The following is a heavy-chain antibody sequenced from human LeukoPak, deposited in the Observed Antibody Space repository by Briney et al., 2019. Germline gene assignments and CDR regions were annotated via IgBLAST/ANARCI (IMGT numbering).Heavy chain of an antibody. CDR1: GYTFTSYD. V-gene: IGHV1-8*01. CDR3: ARGPPNWGYDY. CDR2: MSSNSGDT. J-gene: IGHJ4*02. D-gene: IGHD7-27*01. Sequence: ASVKVSCKASGYTFTSYDFNWVRQATGQRPEWMGWMSSNSGDTGYAQKFQDRVTMTRNTSISTAYMELSSLRSDDTAVYYCARGPPNWGYDYWGPGTLVTVSS.